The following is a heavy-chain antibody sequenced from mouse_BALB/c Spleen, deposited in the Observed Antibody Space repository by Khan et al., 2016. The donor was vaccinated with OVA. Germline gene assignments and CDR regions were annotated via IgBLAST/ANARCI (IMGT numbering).Heavy chain of an antibody. J-gene: IGHJ3*01. CDR3: ARGGYGSLPY. CDR1: GYTFTSYW. V-gene: IGHV1S81*02. CDR2: INPSDGRT. D-gene: IGHD2-10*02. Sequence: QVQLQQPGAELVKPGVSVKLSCKASGYTFTSYWMHWVKQRPGQGLEWIGYINPSDGRTYYNENFKSKATLTVDKSSSTAYMQLSSQTSEDSAVYYCARGGYGSLPYWGQGTLVTVST.